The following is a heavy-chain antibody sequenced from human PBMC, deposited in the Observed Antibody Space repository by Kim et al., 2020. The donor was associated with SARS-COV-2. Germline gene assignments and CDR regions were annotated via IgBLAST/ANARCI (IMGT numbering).Heavy chain of an antibody. Sequence: SETLSLTCTVSGGSISSYYWSWIRQPPGKGLEWIGYIYYSGSTNYNPSLKSRVTISVDTSKNQFSLKLSSVTAADTAVYYCARHSSGWSYYFDYWGRGTLVTVSS. CDR3: ARHSSGWSYYFDY. CDR2: IYYSGST. D-gene: IGHD6-19*01. V-gene: IGHV4-59*08. CDR1: GGSISSYY. J-gene: IGHJ4*02.